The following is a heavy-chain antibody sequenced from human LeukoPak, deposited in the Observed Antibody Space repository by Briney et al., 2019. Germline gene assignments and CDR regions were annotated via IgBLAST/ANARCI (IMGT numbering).Heavy chain of an antibody. Sequence: SETLSLTCTVSGGSISSYYWSWIRQPPGKGLEWIGYIYYSGSTNYNSSLKSRVTISVDTSKNQFSLKLSSVTAADTAVYYCAREGILTGGPIDYWGQGTLVTVSS. D-gene: IGHD7-27*01. J-gene: IGHJ4*02. CDR2: IYYSGST. V-gene: IGHV4-59*01. CDR1: GGSISSYY. CDR3: AREGILTGGPIDY.